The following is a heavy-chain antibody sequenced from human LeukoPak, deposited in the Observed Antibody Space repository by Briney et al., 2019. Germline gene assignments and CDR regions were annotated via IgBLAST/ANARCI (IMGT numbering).Heavy chain of an antibody. V-gene: IGHV4-38-2*02. D-gene: IGHD1-26*01. CDR1: GYSISSGYY. CDR2: IDHSGST. J-gene: IGHJ4*02. CDR3: TYSGSNYPDY. Sequence: SETLSLTCTVSGYSISSGYYWGWIRQPPGKGLEWTGSIDHSGSTYYNPSLKSRITISVDTSKNQFSLRLSSVTAADTAVYYCTYSGSNYPDYWGQGTLVIVSS.